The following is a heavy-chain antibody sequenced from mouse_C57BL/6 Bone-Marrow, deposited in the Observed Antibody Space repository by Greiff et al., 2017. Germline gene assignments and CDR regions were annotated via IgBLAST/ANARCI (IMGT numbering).Heavy chain of an antibody. CDR1: GYTFTGYW. CDR2: ILPGSGST. Sequence: QVQLQQSGAELMKPGASVKLSCKATGYTFTGYWIEWVKQRPGHGLEWIGEILPGSGSTNYNEKFKGKATFTADPSSNTAYMQLSSLTTEDSAIYYCALYDGYYGGLAYWGQGTLVTVSA. D-gene: IGHD2-3*01. CDR3: ALYDGYYGGLAY. V-gene: IGHV1-9*01. J-gene: IGHJ3*01.